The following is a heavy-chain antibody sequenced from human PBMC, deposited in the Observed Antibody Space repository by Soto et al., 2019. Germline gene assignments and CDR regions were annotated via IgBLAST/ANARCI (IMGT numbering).Heavy chain of an antibody. D-gene: IGHD3-16*02. CDR3: ARDGAFGGVIVQYYFDY. CDR2: IWYDGSNK. CDR1: GFTFSSYG. Sequence: SLRLSCAASGFTFSSYGMHWVRQAPGKGLEWVAVIWYDGSNKYYADSVKGRFTISRDNSKNTLYLQMNSPRAEDTAVYYCARDGAFGGVIVQYYFDYWGQGTLVTVSS. J-gene: IGHJ4*02. V-gene: IGHV3-33*01.